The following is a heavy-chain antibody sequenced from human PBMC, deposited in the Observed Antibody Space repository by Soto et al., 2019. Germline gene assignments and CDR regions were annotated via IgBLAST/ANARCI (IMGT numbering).Heavy chain of an antibody. CDR3: ARQSRDWFDP. J-gene: IGHJ5*02. CDR1: GGSISSSSYY. Sequence: SETLSLTCAVSGGSISSSSYYWGWIRQPPGKGLEWIGSIYYSGSTYYNPSLKSRVTISVDTSKNQFSLKLSSVTAADTAVYYCARQSRDWFDPWGQGTLVTVSS. V-gene: IGHV4-39*01. D-gene: IGHD2-21*01. CDR2: IYYSGST.